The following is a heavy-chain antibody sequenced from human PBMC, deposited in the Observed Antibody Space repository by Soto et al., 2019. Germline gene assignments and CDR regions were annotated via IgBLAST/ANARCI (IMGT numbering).Heavy chain of an antibody. CDR3: ARGLKGGISGFDY. J-gene: IGHJ4*02. Sequence: QVQLVESGGGVVQPGRSLRLSCAASGFTFSNYAMHWVRQAPGKGLGWVAVISYDGSHIYYADSVKGRFTISRDNAKNSLYLQMNGLRAEDTAVYYCARGLKGGISGFDYWGQGTLVSVSS. V-gene: IGHV3-30-3*01. D-gene: IGHD3-16*01. CDR2: ISYDGSHI. CDR1: GFTFSNYA.